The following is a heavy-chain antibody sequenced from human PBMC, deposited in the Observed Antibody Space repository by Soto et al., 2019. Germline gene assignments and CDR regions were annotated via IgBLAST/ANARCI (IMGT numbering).Heavy chain of an antibody. CDR1: GFPFRSSS. D-gene: IGHD3-10*01. V-gene: IGHV3-21*01. J-gene: IGHJ4*02. CDR3: ARDLGEVSAF. CDR2: ISSSSYYI. Sequence: GGSLRLSCAASGFPFRSSSMNWVRQAPGKGLEWLSSISSSSYYILYADSVKGRFTISRDNAKNSLYLQMHSLRAEDTAVYYCARDLGEVSAFWGQGTPVTVSS.